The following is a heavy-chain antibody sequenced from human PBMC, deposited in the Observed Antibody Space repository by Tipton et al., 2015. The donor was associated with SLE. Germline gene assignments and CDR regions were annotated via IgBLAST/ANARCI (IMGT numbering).Heavy chain of an antibody. CDR3: ARDQGNGWYEMTGDY. CDR1: GGSISSSSNY. V-gene: IGHV4-61*05. D-gene: IGHD6-19*01. Sequence: TLSLTCTVSGGSISSSSNYWGWIRQPPGKGLEWIGYINYTGSTHYNPSLKSRVTISVDTSKNQFSLRLTSVTAADTAMYYCARDQGNGWYEMTGDYWGQGRLVTVSS. CDR2: INYTGST. J-gene: IGHJ4*02.